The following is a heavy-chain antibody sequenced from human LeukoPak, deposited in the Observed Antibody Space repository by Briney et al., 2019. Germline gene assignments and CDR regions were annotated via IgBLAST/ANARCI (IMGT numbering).Heavy chain of an antibody. CDR3: ASNWGSYPDC. D-gene: IGHD3-16*01. CDR2: IKEDGSKR. J-gene: IGHJ4*02. CDR1: RFAFSSYW. Sequence: PGGSLRLSCAASRFAFSSYWMTWVRQAPGKGLEWVANIKEDGSKRYYVGSVKGRFTISRDNAKNSLYLQMNSLRAEDTALYFCASNWGSYPDCWGQGGLVTVSS. V-gene: IGHV3-7*01.